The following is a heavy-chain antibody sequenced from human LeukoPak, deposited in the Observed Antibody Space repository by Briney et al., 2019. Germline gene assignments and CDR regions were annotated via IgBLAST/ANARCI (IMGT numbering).Heavy chain of an antibody. Sequence: ASVKVSCTASGYTFTSYDINWVRQATGQGLEWMGWMNPNSGNTGYAQKFQGRVTMTRNTSISTAYMELSSLRSEDTAVYYCARSDLAVAGKGVDYWGQGTLVTVSS. J-gene: IGHJ4*02. CDR1: GYTFTSYD. CDR2: MNPNSGNT. D-gene: IGHD6-19*01. V-gene: IGHV1-8*01. CDR3: ARSDLAVAGKGVDY.